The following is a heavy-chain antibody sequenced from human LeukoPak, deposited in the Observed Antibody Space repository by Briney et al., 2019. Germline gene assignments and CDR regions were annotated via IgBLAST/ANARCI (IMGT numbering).Heavy chain of an antibody. CDR3: ARGNILTGYEY. CDR1: GFTFSSYD. Sequence: GGSLRLSCAASGFTFSSYDTHWVRQATGKGLEWVSAIGTAGDTYYAGSVKGRFTISRENAKNSLYLQMNSLRAGDTAVYYCARGNILTGYEYWGQGTLVTVSS. CDR2: IGTAGDT. J-gene: IGHJ4*02. V-gene: IGHV3-13*04. D-gene: IGHD3-9*01.